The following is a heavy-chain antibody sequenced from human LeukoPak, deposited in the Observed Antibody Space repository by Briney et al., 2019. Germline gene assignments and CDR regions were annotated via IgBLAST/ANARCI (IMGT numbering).Heavy chain of an antibody. CDR3: ARVRPHYYDSSGSRGDY. CDR1: GCTFTGCY. CDR2: ISLNSGGT. V-gene: IGHV1-2*02. D-gene: IGHD3-22*01. J-gene: IGHJ4*02. Sequence: ATVKASCKASGCTFTGCYMHWVRHAPAHGLEWMGSISLNSGGTNYAQKFQGRVTMTRDTSISTAYMELSRLRSDDTAVYYCARVRPHYYDSSGSRGDYWGQGTLVTVSS.